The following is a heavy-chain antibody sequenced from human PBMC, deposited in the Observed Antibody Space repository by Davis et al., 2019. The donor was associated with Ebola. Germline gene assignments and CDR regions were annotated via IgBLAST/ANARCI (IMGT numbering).Heavy chain of an antibody. V-gene: IGHV3-23*01. D-gene: IGHD3-9*01. CDR1: GFSLRSCA. Sequence: GESLKISCAASGFSLRSCAMSWVRQAPGKGLEWVSGISGGGGDTKYADSVKGRFAISRDNSKNTLYLQMNSLRAEDTAVYYCAKDFEGDGSFRVYWGQGTLVTVSS. CDR2: ISGGGGDT. J-gene: IGHJ4*02. CDR3: AKDFEGDGSFRVY.